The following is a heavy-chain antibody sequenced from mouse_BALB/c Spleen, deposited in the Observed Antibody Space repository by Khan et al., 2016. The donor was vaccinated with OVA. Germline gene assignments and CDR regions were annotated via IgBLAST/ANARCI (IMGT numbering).Heavy chain of an antibody. CDR2: IYPGTDNT. D-gene: IGHD3-2*02. CDR1: GYIFTSYW. V-gene: IGHV1-76*01. CDR3: AREEALYYFDD. J-gene: IGHJ2*01. Sequence: QVQLKQSGGELVRPGASVNLSCKTSGYIFTSYWIHWVRQRSGQGLEWISRIYPGTDNTYYNEKLKDKATLTADKSSSTAYMQLSSLKSEDSAVYFCAREEALYYFDDWGQGTTLTVSS.